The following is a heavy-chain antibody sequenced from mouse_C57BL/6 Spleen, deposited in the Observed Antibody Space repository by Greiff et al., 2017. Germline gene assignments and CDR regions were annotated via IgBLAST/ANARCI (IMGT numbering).Heavy chain of an antibody. V-gene: IGHV1-4*01. CDR3: ARSPGSSSWFAY. CDR2: INPSSGYT. Sequence: VQLQQSGAELARPGASVKMSCKASGYTFTSYTVHWVKQRPGQGLEWIGYINPSSGYTKYNQKFKDKATLTADKSSSTAYMQLSSLTSEDSAVYYCARSPGSSSWFAYWGQGTLVTVSA. J-gene: IGHJ3*01. CDR1: GYTFTSYT. D-gene: IGHD1-1*01.